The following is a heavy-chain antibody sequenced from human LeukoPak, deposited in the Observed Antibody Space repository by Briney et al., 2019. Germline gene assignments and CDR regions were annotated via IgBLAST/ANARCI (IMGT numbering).Heavy chain of an antibody. CDR2: INPNSGGT. J-gene: IGHJ4*02. CDR3: ARGRIVGAMGTPHYYFDY. CDR1: GYTFTGYY. D-gene: IGHD1-26*01. Sequence: ASVKVSCKASGYTFTGYYMHWVRQAPAQGLEWMGWINPNSGGTNYAQKFQGRVTMTRDTSISTAYMELSRLRSDDTAVYYCARGRIVGAMGTPHYYFDYWGQGTLVTVSS. V-gene: IGHV1-2*02.